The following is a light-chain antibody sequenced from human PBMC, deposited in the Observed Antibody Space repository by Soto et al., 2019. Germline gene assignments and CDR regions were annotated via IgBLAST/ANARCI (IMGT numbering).Light chain of an antibody. CDR1: SSDVGAYNF. J-gene: IGLJ1*01. CDR2: EVS. V-gene: IGLV2-14*01. CDR3: ASLPTTRLV. Sequence: SLLTQPASVSGSPGQSITISCTGTSSDVGAYNFVSWYQHHPDKAPKLMISEVSNRPSGVSDRFSGSKSGNTASLTIAGLQAEDEADYYCASLPTTRLVLGTGTKVTVL.